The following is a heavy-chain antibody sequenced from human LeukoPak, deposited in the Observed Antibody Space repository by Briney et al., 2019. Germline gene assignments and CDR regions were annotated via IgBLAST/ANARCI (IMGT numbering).Heavy chain of an antibody. CDR2: ISWNSGSI. D-gene: IGHD5-18*01. J-gene: IGHJ4*02. Sequence: GGSLRLSCAASGFTFDDYAMHWVRQAPGKGLEWVSGISWNSGSIGYADSVKGRFTISRGKAKNSLYLQMNSLRAEDTALYYCAKDRGYSYGFDYWGQGTLVTVSS. CDR1: GFTFDDYA. V-gene: IGHV3-9*01. CDR3: AKDRGYSYGFDY.